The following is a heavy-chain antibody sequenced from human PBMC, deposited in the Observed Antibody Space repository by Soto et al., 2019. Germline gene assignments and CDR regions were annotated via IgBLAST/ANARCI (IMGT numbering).Heavy chain of an antibody. D-gene: IGHD4-17*01. CDR1: GFTFSDHY. V-gene: IGHV3-72*01. Sequence: EVQLAESGGGLVQPGGSLRLSCAASGFTFSDHYMDWVRQAPGKGLEWVGRSRDKGHSHTTEYAATVKGRFTISRGDSEISLYLQMNSLKTEDTAVYYCARGVESTGYFDYWGQGTLVTVSS. J-gene: IGHJ4*02. CDR2: SRDKGHSHTT. CDR3: ARGVESTGYFDY.